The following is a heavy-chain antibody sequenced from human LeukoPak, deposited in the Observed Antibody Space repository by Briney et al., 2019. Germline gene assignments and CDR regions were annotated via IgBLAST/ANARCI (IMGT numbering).Heavy chain of an antibody. CDR2: IYYSGST. J-gene: IGHJ4*02. CDR1: GGSISSGGYY. D-gene: IGHD6-19*01. Sequence: PSQTLSLTCTVSGGSISSGGYYWSWIRQHPGKGLEWIGYIYYSGSTYYNPSLKSRVTISVDTSKNQFSLKLSSETAADTAVYYCARWGIAVAAFDYWGQGTLVTVSS. CDR3: ARWGIAVAAFDY. V-gene: IGHV4-31*03.